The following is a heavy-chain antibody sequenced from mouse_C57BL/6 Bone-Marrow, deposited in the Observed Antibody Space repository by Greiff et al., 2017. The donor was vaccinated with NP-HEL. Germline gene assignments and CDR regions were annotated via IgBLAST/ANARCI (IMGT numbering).Heavy chain of an antibody. J-gene: IGHJ3*01. CDR3: ARGSSSWFAY. D-gene: IGHD6-1*01. CDR2: IDPSDSYT. Sequence: QVQLQQPGAELVMPGASVKLSCKASGYTFTSYWMHWVKQRPGQGLEWIGEIDPSDSYTNYNQKFKGKSTLTVDKSSSTAYMQLSSLTSEDSADYYCARGSSSWFAYWGQGTLVTVSA. V-gene: IGHV1-69*01. CDR1: GYTFTSYW.